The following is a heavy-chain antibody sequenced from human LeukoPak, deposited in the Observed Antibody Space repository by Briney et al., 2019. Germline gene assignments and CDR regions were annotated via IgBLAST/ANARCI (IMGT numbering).Heavy chain of an antibody. CDR1: GFTFSSYA. CDR3: AKGPGFRLDY. D-gene: IGHD3-9*01. Sequence: PGGSLRLSCAASGFTFSSYAMSWIRQAPGKGLEWVSAISGSGGSTYYAASVKGRFTISRDNSKNTLYLQMNSLRAEDTAVYYCAKGPGFRLDYWGQGTLVTVSS. CDR2: ISGSGGST. J-gene: IGHJ4*02. V-gene: IGHV3-23*01.